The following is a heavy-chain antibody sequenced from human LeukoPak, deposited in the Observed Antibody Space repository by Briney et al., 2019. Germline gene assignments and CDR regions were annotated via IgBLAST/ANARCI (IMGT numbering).Heavy chain of an antibody. D-gene: IGHD2-2*01. J-gene: IGHJ4*02. CDR1: GHTFISYY. V-gene: IGHV1-46*01. CDR2: INPSGGST. Sequence: ASVKVSCKVSGHTFISYYLHWVRQAPGQGLEWVGIINPSGGSTSNAQKFQGRVTMTRDTSTTTVYMELSSLRSEDTAVYYCARGGCTSTSCYPDLSSWGQGTLVTVSS. CDR3: ARGGCTSTSCYPDLSS.